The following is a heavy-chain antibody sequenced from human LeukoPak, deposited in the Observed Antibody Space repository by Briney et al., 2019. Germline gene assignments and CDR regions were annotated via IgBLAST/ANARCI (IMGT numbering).Heavy chain of an antibody. V-gene: IGHV3-33*01. D-gene: IGHD6-13*01. CDR1: GFSFSSYG. Sequence: GGSLRLSCAASGFSFSSYGMHWVRQAPGKGLEWVAVIWYDGNNKYYADSVKGRFTISRDNLKNTMYLQMNNLRVEDTAVYYCARDTASAAGDYWGQGTLVTVSS. CDR3: ARDTASAAGDY. J-gene: IGHJ4*02. CDR2: IWYDGNNK.